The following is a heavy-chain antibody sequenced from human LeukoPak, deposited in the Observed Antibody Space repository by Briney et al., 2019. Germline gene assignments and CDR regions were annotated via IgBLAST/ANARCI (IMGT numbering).Heavy chain of an antibody. D-gene: IGHD6-13*01. J-gene: IGHJ4*02. Sequence: GGSLRLSCAASGFTFSSYSMNWVRQAPGKGLEWVSSISSSSSYIYYADSVKGRFTISRDNAKNSLYLQMNSLRAEDTAVYYCASTIAAAGTEDYWGQGTLVTVSS. CDR1: GFTFSSYS. CDR3: ASTIAAAGTEDY. V-gene: IGHV3-21*01. CDR2: ISSSSSYI.